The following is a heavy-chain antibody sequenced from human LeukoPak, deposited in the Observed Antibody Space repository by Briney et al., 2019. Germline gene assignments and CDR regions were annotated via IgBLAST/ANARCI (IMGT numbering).Heavy chain of an antibody. D-gene: IGHD2-15*01. CDR3: ATRIVVVVAATPFPVC. CDR1: GFTFSSYA. Sequence: GGSLRLSCAASGFTFSSYAMSWVRQAPGKGLEWVSAISGSGGSTYYADSVKGRFTISRDNSKNTLYLQMNSLRAEDTAVYYCATRIVVVVAATPFPVCWGQGTLVTVSS. CDR2: ISGSGGST. J-gene: IGHJ4*02. V-gene: IGHV3-23*01.